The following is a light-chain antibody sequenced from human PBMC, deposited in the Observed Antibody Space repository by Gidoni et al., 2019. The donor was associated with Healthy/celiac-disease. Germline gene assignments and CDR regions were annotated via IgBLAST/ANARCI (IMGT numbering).Light chain of an antibody. CDR2: DAS. CDR3: HQRSNCPPTYT. CDR1: HSVSSY. V-gene: IGKV3-11*01. Sequence: IVMTTSTATLSWSPGERATLSCRASHSVSSYLAWSQHKPAQAPRLLISDASNRATVIPARFSGSGSATDYTLTIISLEPEDFAVYYCHQRSNCPPTYTFGQGTKLEIK. J-gene: IGKJ2*01.